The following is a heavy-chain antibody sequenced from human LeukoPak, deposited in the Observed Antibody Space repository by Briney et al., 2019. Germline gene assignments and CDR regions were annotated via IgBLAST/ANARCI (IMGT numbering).Heavy chain of an antibody. CDR2: ISYDGST. J-gene: IGHJ4*02. V-gene: IGHV4-39*01. D-gene: IGHD3-10*01. Sequence: SETLSLTCTVSGGSLRSSSYYWGWIRQPPGRGLEWIGSISYDGSTHYNPSLKSRVTITVDTSKNQLSLKLRSVTAADTAVYYCARLWLEVRPPDYWGQGTLVTASS. CDR3: ARLWLEVRPPDY. CDR1: GGSLRSSSYY.